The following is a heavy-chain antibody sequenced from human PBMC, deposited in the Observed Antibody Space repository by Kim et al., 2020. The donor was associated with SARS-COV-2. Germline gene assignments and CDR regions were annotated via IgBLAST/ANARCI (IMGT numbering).Heavy chain of an antibody. CDR3: AKRGGLEGGAFDI. D-gene: IGHD2-15*01. J-gene: IGHJ3*02. CDR1: GFTFRSYA. V-gene: IGHV3-23*01. CDR2: ISGSGGST. Sequence: GGSLRLSCAASGFTFRSYAMSWVRQAPGKGLEWVSAISGSGGSTYYADSVKGRFTISRDNSKNTLYLQMNSLRAEDTAVYYCAKRGGLEGGAFDIWGQGTMVTVSS.